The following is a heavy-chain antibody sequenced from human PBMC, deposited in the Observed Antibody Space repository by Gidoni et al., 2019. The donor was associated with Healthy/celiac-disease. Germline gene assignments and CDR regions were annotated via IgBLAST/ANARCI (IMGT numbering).Heavy chain of an antibody. CDR3: ARPPGWSGPSDAFDI. CDR1: GGAISSSSYY. CDR2: IYYSGAT. J-gene: IGHJ3*02. D-gene: IGHD3-3*01. Sequence: QLQLQESGPGLVKPSETLSLTCTVSGGAISSSSYYWGWSRQPPGKGLEWIGSIYYSGATYYNPSLKSRVTISVDTSKNQFSLKLSSVTAADTAVYYCARPPGWSGPSDAFDIWGQGTMVTVSS. V-gene: IGHV4-39*01.